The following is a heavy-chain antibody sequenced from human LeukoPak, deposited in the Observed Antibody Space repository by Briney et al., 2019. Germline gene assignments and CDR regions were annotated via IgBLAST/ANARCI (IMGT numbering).Heavy chain of an antibody. CDR1: GYSISSGYY. D-gene: IGHD1-26*01. CDR2: IYHSGST. CDR3: ARPHFGGSPLRAFDI. J-gene: IGHJ3*02. V-gene: IGHV4-38-2*02. Sequence: SETLSLTCTVSGYSISSGYYWGWIRQPPGKGLEWIGSIYHSGSTYYNPSLKSRVTISVDTSKNQFTLKLSSVTAADTAVYYCARPHFGGSPLRAFDIWGQGTMVTVSS.